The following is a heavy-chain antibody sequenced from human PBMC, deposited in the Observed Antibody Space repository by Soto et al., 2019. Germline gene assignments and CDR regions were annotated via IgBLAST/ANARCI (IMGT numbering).Heavy chain of an antibody. J-gene: IGHJ4*02. D-gene: IGHD5-18*01. CDR2: IIPFLATT. CDR1: GGTFSNYA. V-gene: IGHV1-69*01. Sequence: QVQLVQSGAEVKKPGSSVKVSCKASGGTFSNYALRWVRQAPGQGLEWVGRIIPFLATTNYAQKFQGRVTITADESTRTAYMELSSLRSEDTAVYYCAREPSGYSYGPFDYWGQGNLVKVSS. CDR3: AREPSGYSYGPFDY.